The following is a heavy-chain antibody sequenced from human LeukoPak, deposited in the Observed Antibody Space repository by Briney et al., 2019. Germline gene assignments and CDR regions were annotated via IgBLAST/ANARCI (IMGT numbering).Heavy chain of an antibody. J-gene: IGHJ3*02. V-gene: IGHV1-24*01. CDR1: GYTLTELS. Sequence: ASVKVSCKVSGYTLTELSMHWVRQAPGKGLEWTGGFDPEDGETIYAQKFQGRVTMTEDTSTDTAYMELSSLRSEDTAVYYCAIPGLEMATIDFAFDIWGQGTMVTVSS. CDR3: AIPGLEMATIDFAFDI. CDR2: FDPEDGET. D-gene: IGHD5-24*01.